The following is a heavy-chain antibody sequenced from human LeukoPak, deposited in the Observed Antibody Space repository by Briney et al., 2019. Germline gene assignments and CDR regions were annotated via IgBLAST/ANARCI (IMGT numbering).Heavy chain of an antibody. D-gene: IGHD2-2*02. Sequence: SETLSLTCAVYGGSFSGYYWSWIRQPPGKGLEWIGEINHSGSTNYNPSLRSRVTISVDTSKNQFSLKLSSVTAADTAVYYCARTRVVPAAILRGWFDPWGQGTLVTASS. CDR3: ARTRVVPAAILRGWFDP. CDR2: INHSGST. J-gene: IGHJ5*02. CDR1: GGSFSGYY. V-gene: IGHV4-34*01.